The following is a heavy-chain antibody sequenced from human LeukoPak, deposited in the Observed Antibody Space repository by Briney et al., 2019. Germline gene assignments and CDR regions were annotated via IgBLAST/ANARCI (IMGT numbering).Heavy chain of an antibody. CDR2: TYYRSKWNN. V-gene: IGHV6-1*01. CDR1: GDIVSSKSSA. J-gene: IGHJ4*02. D-gene: IGHD1-26*01. Sequence: SQTLSLTCAISGDIVSSKSSAWNWIRQSPSRGLEWLGRTYYRSKWNNHYAVSVKSRITINADTSKNQFSLQLNSVTPEDTAVYYCARNSADLDYWGRGILVTVSS. CDR3: ARNSADLDY.